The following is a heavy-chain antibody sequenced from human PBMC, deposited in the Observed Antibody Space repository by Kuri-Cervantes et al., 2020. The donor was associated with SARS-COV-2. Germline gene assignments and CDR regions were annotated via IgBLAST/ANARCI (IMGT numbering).Heavy chain of an antibody. D-gene: IGHD1-26*01. Sequence: GESLKISCAASQFTFTDYAIHWVRQTPGKGLEWVAVISYDGSNKYYADSVKGRFTISRDNSKNTVYLQMNSLRAEDAAMYYCARDKSGSYYDAFDFWGQGTMVTVSS. J-gene: IGHJ3*01. CDR1: QFTFTDYA. V-gene: IGHV3-30-3*01. CDR3: ARDKSGSYYDAFDF. CDR2: ISYDGSNK.